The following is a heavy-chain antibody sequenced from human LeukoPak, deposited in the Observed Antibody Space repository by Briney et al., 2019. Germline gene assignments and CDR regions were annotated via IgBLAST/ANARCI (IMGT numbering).Heavy chain of an antibody. Sequence: SETLSLTCTVSGGSISSSSYYWGWIRQPPGKGLEWIGSIYYSGSTYYNPSLKSRVTISVDTSKNQFSLKLSSVTAADTAVYYCARGELEGPFDYWGQGTLGTVSS. CDR3: ARGELEGPFDY. CDR2: IYYSGST. V-gene: IGHV4-39*07. J-gene: IGHJ4*02. CDR1: GGSISSSSYY. D-gene: IGHD3-10*01.